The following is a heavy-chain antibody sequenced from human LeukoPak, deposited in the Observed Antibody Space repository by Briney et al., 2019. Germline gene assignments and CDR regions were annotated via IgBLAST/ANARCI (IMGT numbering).Heavy chain of an antibody. CDR2: IYYSGST. V-gene: IGHV4-59*01. CDR1: GGSISSYY. CDR3: ARAGYCSGGSCYSHVFDI. D-gene: IGHD2-15*01. J-gene: IGHJ3*02. Sequence: SETLSLTCTVSGGSISSYYWSWLRQPPGKGLERIGYIYYSGSTNYNPSLKSRVTISVDTSKNQFSLKLSSVTAADTAVYYCARAGYCSGGSCYSHVFDIWGQGTMVTVSS.